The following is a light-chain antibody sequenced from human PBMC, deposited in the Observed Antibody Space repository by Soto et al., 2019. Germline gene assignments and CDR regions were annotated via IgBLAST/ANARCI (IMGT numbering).Light chain of an antibody. Sequence: DMVMTQSPATLSVSPGGRATLSCTASRTVGANLAWYQQRPGQAPRLLMYDASTRATGIPARISGSGSGTEFTLTISSLQSEDSAVYYCQQYHKWPPITFGQGTRLEIK. CDR1: RTVGAN. J-gene: IGKJ5*01. CDR3: QQYHKWPPIT. CDR2: DAS. V-gene: IGKV3-15*01.